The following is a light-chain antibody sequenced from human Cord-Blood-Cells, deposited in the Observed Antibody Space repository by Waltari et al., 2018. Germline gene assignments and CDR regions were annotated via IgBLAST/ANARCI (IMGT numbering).Light chain of an antibody. V-gene: IGLV1-40*01. CDR1: RSSISPGYH. J-gene: IGLJ3*02. CDR3: QSYDSSLSAV. Sequence: QPLLTRPPSPAVAAAPRATLSCTGSRSSISPGYHVTWYQPLPGAAPKPRISGTSNRHSGDPDRFSGSKSGTPASLPITGLQAEDEADYYCQSYDSSLSAVFGGGPKLTVL. CDR2: GTS.